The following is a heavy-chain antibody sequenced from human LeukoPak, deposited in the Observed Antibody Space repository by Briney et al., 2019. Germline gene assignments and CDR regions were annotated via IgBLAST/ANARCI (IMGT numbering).Heavy chain of an antibody. CDR2: ISSSGNTT. Sequence: PGGSLRLSCAASGFTFSDYYMSWIRQAPGKGLECVSYISSSGNTTYHADSVKGRFTISRDNAKNSLYLQMNSLRAEDTAVYYCARRTYYDFWSGYYFYYYYMDVWGKGTTVTVSS. J-gene: IGHJ6*03. CDR1: GFTFSDYY. V-gene: IGHV3-11*04. D-gene: IGHD3-3*01. CDR3: ARRTYYDFWSGYYFYYYYMDV.